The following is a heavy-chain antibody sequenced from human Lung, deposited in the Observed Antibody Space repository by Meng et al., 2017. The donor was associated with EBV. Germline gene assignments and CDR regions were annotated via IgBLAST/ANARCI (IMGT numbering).Heavy chain of an antibody. CDR3: ARGATSVFDL. J-gene: IGHJ2*01. CDR1: GDSVSSSSAA. V-gene: IGHV6-1*01. Sequence: QVPVEAAGPGQGKPAQTPSPTCVNSGDSVSSSSAAWTWVRQSQWIGLEWRGRTYYRSKWYNDYAVFVKSRITINPDTSKNQFSLPLNSVTPEDTAVYYCARGATSVFDLWGRGTLVTVSS. CDR2: TYYRSKWYN.